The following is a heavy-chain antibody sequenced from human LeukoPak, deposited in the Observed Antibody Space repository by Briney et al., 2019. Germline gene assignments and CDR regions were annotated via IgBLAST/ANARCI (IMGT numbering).Heavy chain of an antibody. V-gene: IGHV1-18*01. CDR3: ARDNRSPNYYDSSARAFDI. J-gene: IGHJ4*02. CDR1: GYTFTSYG. D-gene: IGHD3-22*01. Sequence: GASVKVSCKASGYTFTSYGISWVRQAPGQGLEWMGWISAYNGNTNYAQKLQGRVTMTTDTSTSTAYMELRSLRSDDTAVYYCARDNRSPNYYDSSARAFDIWGQGTLVTVSS. CDR2: ISAYNGNT.